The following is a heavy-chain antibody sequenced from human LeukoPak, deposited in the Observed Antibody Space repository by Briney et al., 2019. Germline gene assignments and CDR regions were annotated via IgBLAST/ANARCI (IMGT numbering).Heavy chain of an antibody. CDR1: GYSFTTYW. Sequence: GESLKISCKGSGYSFTTYWIGWVRQMPGKGLEWMGIIYPGDSDTRYSPSFHGQVTISADKSISTAYLQWSSLKASDTAIYYCASRAVSAEYFQQWGQGTLVTVSS. J-gene: IGHJ1*01. V-gene: IGHV5-51*01. CDR3: ASRAVSAEYFQQ. CDR2: IYPGDSDT.